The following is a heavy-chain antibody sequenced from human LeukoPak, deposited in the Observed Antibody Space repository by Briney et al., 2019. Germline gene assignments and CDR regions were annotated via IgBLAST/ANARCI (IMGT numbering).Heavy chain of an antibody. CDR2: IKGSGGGS. V-gene: IGHV3-23*01. J-gene: IGHJ3*01. CDR3: GRDPNGDYVGAFEF. CDR1: GVPFSDYA. D-gene: IGHD4-17*01. Sequence: GGSLRLSCEASGVPFSDYAMTWVRQAPGKGLEWVSSIKGSGGGSSYADSVKGRFTMTRDNSKSTLYLQMNSLRAGDTAVYFCGRDPNGDYVGAFEFWGQGTLVTVSS.